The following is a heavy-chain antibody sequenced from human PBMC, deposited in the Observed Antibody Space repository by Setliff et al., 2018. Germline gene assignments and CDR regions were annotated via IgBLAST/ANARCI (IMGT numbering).Heavy chain of an antibody. CDR1: GGTFSHYY. J-gene: IGHJ5*02. V-gene: IGHV4-34*01. Sequence: SETLSLTCAAYGGTFSHYYWTWIRQSSGKGLVWIGEINHSGSTNYNPSLKSRVTISIDTSKDQFSLRMSSVSAADAAIYYCARGRNVAARLLDTWGQGSRVTVSS. CDR3: ARGRNVAARLLDT. CDR2: INHSGST. D-gene: IGHD6-6*01.